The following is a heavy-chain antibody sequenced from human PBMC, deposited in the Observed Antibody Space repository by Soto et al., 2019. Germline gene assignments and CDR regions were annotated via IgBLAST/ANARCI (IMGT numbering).Heavy chain of an antibody. Sequence: QVQLQRWVQGLVIPWGTLSPTGAVSGAPLNIDSCGPGFRRPPGKGLEWIGEIHRSRGTNYNSSLKSRVTISIDRSTNHFSLRLYSVTAADTAVYYCASREEARPFWGQGTLVTVSS. CDR2: IHRSRGT. V-gene: IGHV4-4*02. CDR1: GAPLNIDSC. J-gene: IGHJ4*02. D-gene: IGHD6-6*01. CDR3: ASREEARPF.